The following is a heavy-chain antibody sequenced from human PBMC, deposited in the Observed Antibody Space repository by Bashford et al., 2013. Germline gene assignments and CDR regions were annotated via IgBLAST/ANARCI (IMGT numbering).Heavy chain of an antibody. V-gene: IGHV5-51*01. J-gene: IGHJ3*02. D-gene: IGHD5-18*01. Sequence: WVRQMPGKGLEWMGIIYPDDSDTRYSPSFQGQVTISADKSISTAYLQWSSLKASDTAMYYCARRGRGYSSNLAAFDIWGQGTMVTVSS. CDR3: ARRGRGYSSNLAAFDI. CDR2: IYPDDSDT.